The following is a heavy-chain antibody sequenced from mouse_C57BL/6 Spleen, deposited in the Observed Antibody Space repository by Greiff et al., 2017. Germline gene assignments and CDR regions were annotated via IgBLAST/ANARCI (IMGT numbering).Heavy chain of an antibody. J-gene: IGHJ3*01. CDR3: ARDGLYYGSSSAWFAY. CDR2: ISYSGST. V-gene: IGHV3-1*01. D-gene: IGHD1-1*01. CDR1: GYSITSGYD. Sequence: EVMLVESGPGMVKPSQSLSLTCTVTGYSITSGYDWHWIRHFPGNKLEWMGYISYSGSTNYNPSLKSRISITHDTSKNHFFLKLNSVTTEDTATXYCARDGLYYGSSSAWFAYWGQGTLVTVSA.